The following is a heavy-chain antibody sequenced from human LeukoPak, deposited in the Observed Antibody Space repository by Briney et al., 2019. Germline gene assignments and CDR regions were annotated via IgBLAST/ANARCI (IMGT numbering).Heavy chain of an antibody. J-gene: IGHJ4*02. D-gene: IGHD3-22*01. CDR3: ARTYYDSSGYYLD. Sequence: SETLSLTCTVSGDSISGSTYYWGWIRQPPGKGLEWIGCIYYSGSTYYNPSLKSRVTISVDTSKNQFSLKLSSVTAADAAVYYCARTYYDSSGYYLDWGQGTLVTVSS. CDR2: IYYSGST. CDR1: GDSISGSTYY. V-gene: IGHV4-39*07.